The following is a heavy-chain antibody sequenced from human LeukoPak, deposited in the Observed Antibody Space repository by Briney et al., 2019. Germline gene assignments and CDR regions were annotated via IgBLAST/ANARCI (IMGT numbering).Heavy chain of an antibody. J-gene: IGHJ3*02. D-gene: IGHD5-18*01. CDR1: GGSISSYY. Sequence: ASETLSLTCTVSGGSISSYYWSWIRQPAGKGLEWIGRIYTSGSTNYNPSLKSRVTISVDTSKNQFSLKLSSVTAADTAVYYCARDFRGYGVFDAFDIWGQGTMVTVSS. CDR3: ARDFRGYGVFDAFDI. CDR2: IYTSGST. V-gene: IGHV4-4*07.